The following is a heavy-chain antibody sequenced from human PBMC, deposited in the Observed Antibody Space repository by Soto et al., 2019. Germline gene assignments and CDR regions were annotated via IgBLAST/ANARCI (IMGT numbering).Heavy chain of an antibody. D-gene: IGHD2-21*02. CDR3: AKDLVVVTALQGYFDL. CDR1: GFTFSSYA. CDR2: ISGSGGSK. V-gene: IGHV3-23*01. Sequence: GGSLRLSCAASGFTFSSYAMSWVRQAPGKGLEWVSAISGSGGSKYYADSVKGRFTISRDNSKNTLYLQMNSLRAEDTAVYYCAKDLVVVTALQGYFDLWGRGTLVTVSS. J-gene: IGHJ2*01.